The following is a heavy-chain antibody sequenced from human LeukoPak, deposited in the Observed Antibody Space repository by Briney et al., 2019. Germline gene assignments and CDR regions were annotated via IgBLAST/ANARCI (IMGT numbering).Heavy chain of an antibody. J-gene: IGHJ4*02. CDR1: GYTFHNYY. Sequence: GASVTVSCKASGYTFHNYYMHWVRQAPGQGLEWMGIINPSGGSTSYAQKFQGRVTMTRDMSTSTVYMELSSLRSEDTAVYYCARGQRVRDGSSPGYWGQGTLVTVSS. CDR3: ARGQRVRDGSSPGY. D-gene: IGHD5-24*01. V-gene: IGHV1-46*02. CDR2: INPSGGST.